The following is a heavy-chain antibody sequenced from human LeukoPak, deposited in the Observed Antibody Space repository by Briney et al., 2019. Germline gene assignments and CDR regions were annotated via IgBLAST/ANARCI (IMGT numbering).Heavy chain of an antibody. CDR3: ARHELDYGVY. Sequence: SETLSLTCAVYGGSFSGYYWSWIRQPPGKGLEWIGEINHSGSTNYNPSLKSRVTISVDTSKNQFSLKLSSVTAADTAVYYCARHELDYGVYWGQGTLVTVSS. D-gene: IGHD4-17*01. J-gene: IGHJ4*02. CDR2: INHSGST. V-gene: IGHV4-34*01. CDR1: GGSFSGYY.